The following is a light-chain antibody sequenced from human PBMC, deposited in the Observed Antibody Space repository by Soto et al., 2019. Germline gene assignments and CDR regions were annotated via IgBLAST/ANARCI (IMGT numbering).Light chain of an antibody. Sequence: QAVVTQPPSASGTPGQRVTISCSGSSSNIGSKTVNWYQQLPGTAPKLLIYSNDQRPSGVPGRFSGSKSGTSASLAISGLQSEDEADYYCAAWDDSLNGLVFGGGTKVTVL. J-gene: IGLJ2*01. CDR2: SND. CDR3: AAWDDSLNGLV. V-gene: IGLV1-44*01. CDR1: SSNIGSKT.